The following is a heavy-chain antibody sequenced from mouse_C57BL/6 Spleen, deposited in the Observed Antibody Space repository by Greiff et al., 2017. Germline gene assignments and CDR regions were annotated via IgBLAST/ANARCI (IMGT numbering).Heavy chain of an antibody. V-gene: IGHV1-55*01. D-gene: IGHD1-1*01. CDR3: ARGGTTVVVYWYFDV. Sequence: QVQLQQPGAELVKPGASVKMSCKASGYTFTSYWITWVKQRPGQGLEWIGDIYPGSGSTNYNEKFKSKATLTVDTSSSTAYMQLSSLTSEDSAVYYCARGGTTVVVYWYFDVWGTGTTVTVSS. CDR2: IYPGSGST. J-gene: IGHJ1*03. CDR1: GYTFTSYW.